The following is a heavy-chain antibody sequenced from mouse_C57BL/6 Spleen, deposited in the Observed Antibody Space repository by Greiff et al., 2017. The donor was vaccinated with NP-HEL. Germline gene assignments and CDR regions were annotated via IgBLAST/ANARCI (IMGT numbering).Heavy chain of an antibody. J-gene: IGHJ3*01. V-gene: IGHV14-4*01. D-gene: IGHD2-2*01. Sequence: LVESGAELVRPGASVKLSCTASGFNIKDDYMHWVKQRPEQGLEWIGWIDPENGDTEYASKFQGKATITADTSSNTAYLQLSSLTSEDTAVYYCTSSTMVTTGWFAYWGQGTLVTVSA. CDR2: IDPENGDT. CDR3: TSSTMVTTGWFAY. CDR1: GFNIKDDY.